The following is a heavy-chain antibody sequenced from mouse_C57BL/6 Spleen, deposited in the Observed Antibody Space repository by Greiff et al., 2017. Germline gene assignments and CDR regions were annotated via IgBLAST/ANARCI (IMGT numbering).Heavy chain of an antibody. V-gene: IGHV5-4*03. CDR3: ARNGYYGNYNYYAMDY. D-gene: IGHD2-1*01. J-gene: IGHJ4*01. Sequence: EVMLVESGGGLVKPGGSLKLSCAASGFTFSSYAMSWVRQTPEKRLEWVATISDGGSYTYYPDNVKGRFTISRDNAKNNLYLQMSHLKSEDTAMYYCARNGYYGNYNYYAMDYWGQGTSVTVSS. CDR1: GFTFSSYA. CDR2: ISDGGSYT.